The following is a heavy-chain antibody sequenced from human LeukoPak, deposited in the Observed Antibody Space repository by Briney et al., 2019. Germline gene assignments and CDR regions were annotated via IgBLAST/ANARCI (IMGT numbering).Heavy chain of an antibody. D-gene: IGHD3-22*01. CDR3: AKGSAYYYGGSGYLFDY. V-gene: IGHV3-23*01. Sequence: GGSLRLSCAASGFTFSSYAMSWVRQAPGKGLEWVSAISGSGGSTYYADSVKGRFTISRDNSKNTLYLQMNSLRAEDTAVYYCAKGSAYYYGGSGYLFDYWGQGTLVTVSS. CDR1: GFTFSSYA. J-gene: IGHJ4*02. CDR2: ISGSGGST.